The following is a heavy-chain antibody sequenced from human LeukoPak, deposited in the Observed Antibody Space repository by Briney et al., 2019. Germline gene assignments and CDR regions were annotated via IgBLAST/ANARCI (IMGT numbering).Heavy chain of an antibody. Sequence: SETLSLTCTVSGGSISNYYWCWIRQPPGKGLEWIGYIYYSGSTNSNPSLKSRVTISLDTSKNQFSLKLSSVTAADSGVYCCARAGQFISARPITFDYWGQGSLVTVSS. J-gene: IGHJ4*02. V-gene: IGHV4-59*01. CDR2: IYYSGST. CDR3: ARAGQFISARPITFDY. D-gene: IGHD6-6*01. CDR1: GGSISNYY.